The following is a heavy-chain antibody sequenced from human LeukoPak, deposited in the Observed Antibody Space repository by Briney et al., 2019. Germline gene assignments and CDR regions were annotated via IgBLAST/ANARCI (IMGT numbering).Heavy chain of an antibody. CDR1: GGSLSPYY. CDR3: AKSNGYGLIDI. D-gene: IGHD3-10*01. Sequence: PSETLSLTCTVSGGSLSPYYWSWIRQPPGKALEWIGNIFYSGSTYYSPSLKSRVTISLDTSRNQFSLKLNSVTAADTAVYYCAKSNGYGLIDIWGQGTMVTVSS. CDR2: IFYSGST. V-gene: IGHV4-59*12. J-gene: IGHJ3*02.